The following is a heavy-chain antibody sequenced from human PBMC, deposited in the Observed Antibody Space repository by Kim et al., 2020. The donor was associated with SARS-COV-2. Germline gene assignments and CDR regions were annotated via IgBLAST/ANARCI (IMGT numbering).Heavy chain of an antibody. CDR1: GYTFTSYY. CDR2: SNPSGGST. Sequence: ASVKVSCKASGYTFTSYYIHWVRQAPGQGLEWMGISNPSGGSTRYAQKFQGRVTMTGDTSTSTVYMELSSLSSGDTAVYYCARAETSGLTYFQHWGQGTLVTVSS. V-gene: IGHV1-46*01. CDR3: ARAETSGLTYFQH. J-gene: IGHJ1*01. D-gene: IGHD3-10*01.